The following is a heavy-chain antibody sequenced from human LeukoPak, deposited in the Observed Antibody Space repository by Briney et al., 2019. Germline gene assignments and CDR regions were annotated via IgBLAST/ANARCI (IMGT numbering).Heavy chain of an antibody. Sequence: ASVKVSCKVYGYTLTELSMHWVRQAPGKGLEWMGGFDPEDGETIYAQKFQGRVTMTEDTSTDTAYMELSSLRSEDTAVYYCATSLTTEWYKALTYFDYWGQGTLVTVSS. CDR2: FDPEDGET. J-gene: IGHJ4*02. D-gene: IGHD1-14*01. V-gene: IGHV1-24*01. CDR1: GYTLTELS. CDR3: ATSLTTEWYKALTYFDY.